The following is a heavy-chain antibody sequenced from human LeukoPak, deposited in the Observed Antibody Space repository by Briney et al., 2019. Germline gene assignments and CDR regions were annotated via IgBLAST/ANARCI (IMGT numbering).Heavy chain of an antibody. CDR3: ARSYLTMIY. CDR2: INRDGSKT. CDR1: GFMFSSYW. D-gene: IGHD3-22*01. J-gene: IGHJ4*01. Sequence: GGSLRLSCTASGFMFSSYWMTWVRQAPGKGLEWVANINRDGSKTYYVDSLKGRFTVSRDNAKNSLYLQLSSLRAEDTAVYYCARSYLTMIYWGQGTLVTVSS. V-gene: IGHV3-7*01.